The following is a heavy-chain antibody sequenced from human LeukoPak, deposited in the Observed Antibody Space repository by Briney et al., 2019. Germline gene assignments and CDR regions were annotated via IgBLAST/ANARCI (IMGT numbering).Heavy chain of an antibody. CDR3: ARATDYGDSYYFDH. D-gene: IGHD4/OR15-4a*01. J-gene: IGHJ4*02. V-gene: IGHV4-31*03. Sequence: SETLSLTCTVPGGSISTGGYYWSWIRQHPGKGLEYIGYIYYRGSTYYSPSLKSRLTISLDTPNNQFSLKLRSVTAADTAVYYCARATDYGDSYYFDHWGQGTPVTVSS. CDR1: GGSISTGGYY. CDR2: IYYRGST.